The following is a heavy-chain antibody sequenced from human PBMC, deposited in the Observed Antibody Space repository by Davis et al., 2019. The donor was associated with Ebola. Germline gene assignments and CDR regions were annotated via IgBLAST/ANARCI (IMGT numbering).Heavy chain of an antibody. CDR1: GGTFSKYA. CDR3: ARDDWNQNWFDP. V-gene: IGHV1-69*06. D-gene: IGHD1-1*01. J-gene: IGHJ5*02. CDR2: IIPIFGTA. Sequence: SVKVSCKASGGTFSKYAISWVRQAPGQGLEWMGGIIPIFGTANYAQKFQGRVTITADKSTSTAYMELSSLRSEDTAVYYCARDDWNQNWFDPWGQGTLVTVSS.